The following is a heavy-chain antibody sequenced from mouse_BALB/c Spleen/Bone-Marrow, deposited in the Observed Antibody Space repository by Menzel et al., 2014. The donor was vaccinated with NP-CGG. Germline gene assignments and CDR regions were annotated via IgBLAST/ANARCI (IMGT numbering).Heavy chain of an antibody. Sequence: VQLQQSGPELVKPGASVRISCKASGYTFTSYYIHWVKQRPGQGPEWIGWIYPGNVDAKYNEKFKGKATLTADKSSSTAYLQLSSLTSEDSAVYFCARWGTTVVDAMDYWGQGTSVTVSS. CDR3: ARWGTTVVDAMDY. J-gene: IGHJ4*01. V-gene: IGHV1S56*01. CDR1: GYTFTSYY. D-gene: IGHD1-1*01. CDR2: IYPGNVDA.